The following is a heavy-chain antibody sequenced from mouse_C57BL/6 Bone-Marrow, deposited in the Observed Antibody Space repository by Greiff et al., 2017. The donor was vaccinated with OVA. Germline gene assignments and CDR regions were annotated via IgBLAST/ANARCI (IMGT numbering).Heavy chain of an antibody. J-gene: IGHJ4*01. Sequence: QVQLQQPGAELVMPGASVKLSCKASGYTFTSYWMHWVKQRPGQGLEWIGELDPSDSYTNYNQKFKGKSTLTVDKSSSTAYLQLSSLTSEDSAVYYCARERGKLHRGMDYWGQGTSVTVSS. CDR1: GYTFTSYW. CDR2: LDPSDSYT. CDR3: ARERGKLHRGMDY. D-gene: IGHD1-3*01. V-gene: IGHV1-69*01.